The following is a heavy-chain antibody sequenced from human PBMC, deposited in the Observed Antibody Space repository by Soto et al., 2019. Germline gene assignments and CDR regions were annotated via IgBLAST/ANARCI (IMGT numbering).Heavy chain of an antibody. D-gene: IGHD3-10*01. CDR2: INPSGGST. V-gene: IGHV1-46*01. Sequence: ASVKVSCKASGYTFTSYYMHWVRQAPGQGLEWMGIINPSGGSTSYAQKFQGRVTMTRDTSTSTVYMELSSLRSEDTAVYYCARLSGYGFGELNYYYYYGMDVWGQGTTVTVSS. CDR1: GYTFTSYY. J-gene: IGHJ6*02. CDR3: ARLSGYGFGELNYYYYYGMDV.